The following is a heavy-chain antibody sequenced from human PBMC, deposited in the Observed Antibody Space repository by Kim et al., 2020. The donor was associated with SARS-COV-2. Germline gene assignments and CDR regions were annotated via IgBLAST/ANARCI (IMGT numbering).Heavy chain of an antibody. Sequence: GGSLRLSCAASGFTFSDYGMNWVRQAPGKGLEWVSRISGGGGKTYYTDSVKGRFTISRDNSKNVVYLQMNSLRVDDTALYCFARVHGNW. D-gene: IGHD4-17*01. CDR1: GFTFSDYG. CDR3: ARVHGNW. V-gene: IGHV3-23*01. J-gene: IGHJ2*01. CDR2: ISGGGGKT.